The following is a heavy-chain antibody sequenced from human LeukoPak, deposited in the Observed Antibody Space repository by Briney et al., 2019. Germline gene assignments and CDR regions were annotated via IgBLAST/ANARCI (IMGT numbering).Heavy chain of an antibody. Sequence: SVKVSCKASGGTFSSYTISWVRQAPGQGLEWMGRIIPILGIANYAQKFQGRVTITADKSTSTAYMELSSLRSVDTAVYYCASSGSGSQYYMDVWGKGTTVTVSS. D-gene: IGHD3-10*01. CDR1: GGTFSSYT. CDR2: IIPILGIA. CDR3: ASSGSGSQYYMDV. J-gene: IGHJ6*03. V-gene: IGHV1-69*02.